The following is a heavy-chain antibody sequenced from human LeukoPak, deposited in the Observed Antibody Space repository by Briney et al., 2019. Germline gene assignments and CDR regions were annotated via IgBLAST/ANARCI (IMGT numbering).Heavy chain of an antibody. D-gene: IGHD4-17*01. CDR2: IYYSGST. J-gene: IGHJ4*02. Sequence: PSETLSLTCTVSGGSISSYYWSWIRQPPGKGLEWIGYIYYSGSTNYNPSLKSRVTISVDTSKNQFSLKLSSVTAADTAVYYCARDLSDTVTTDYWGQGTLVTVSS. CDR1: GGSISSYY. V-gene: IGHV4-59*12. CDR3: ARDLSDTVTTDY.